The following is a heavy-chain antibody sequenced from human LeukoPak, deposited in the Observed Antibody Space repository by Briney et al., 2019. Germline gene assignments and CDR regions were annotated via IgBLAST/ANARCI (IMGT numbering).Heavy chain of an antibody. CDR1: GGSLSDHS. CDR3: ARSDSTTFGLDY. J-gene: IGHJ4*02. CDR2: IYHSGTT. V-gene: IGHV4-34*01. D-gene: IGHD1-1*01. Sequence: PSETLSLTCGVSGGSLSDHSWNWIRQPTGKGLEWIGDIYHSGTTNYNPFLKSRVTISIDTSRNHFSLKLSSVPAADTAVYYCARSDSTTFGLDYWGQGSLVTVSS.